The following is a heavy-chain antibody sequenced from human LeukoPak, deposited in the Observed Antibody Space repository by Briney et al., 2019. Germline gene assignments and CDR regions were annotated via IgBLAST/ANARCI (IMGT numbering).Heavy chain of an antibody. CDR3: ARDRGGYSYTLDAFDI. Sequence: GASVKVSCKASGGTFSSYAISWVRQAPGQGLEWMGGIIPIFGTANYAQKFQGRVTITADESTSTAYMELSSLRSEDTAVYYCARDRGGYSYTLDAFDIWGQGTMVTVSS. CDR2: IIPIFGTA. CDR1: GGTFSSYA. V-gene: IGHV1-69*13. J-gene: IGHJ3*02. D-gene: IGHD5-18*01.